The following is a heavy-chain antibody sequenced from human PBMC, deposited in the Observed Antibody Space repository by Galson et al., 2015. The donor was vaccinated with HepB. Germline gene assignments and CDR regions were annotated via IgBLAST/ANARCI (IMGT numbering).Heavy chain of an antibody. CDR2: IIPILGIA. CDR3: ATHTPGYSSSWQNFDY. CDR1: GGTFSSYT. Sequence: SVKVSCKASGGTFSSYTISWVRQAPGQGLEWMGRIIPILGIANYAQKFQGRVTITADKSTSTAYMELSSLRSEDTAVYYCATHTPGYSSSWQNFDYWGQGTLVTVSS. V-gene: IGHV1-69*02. D-gene: IGHD6-13*01. J-gene: IGHJ4*02.